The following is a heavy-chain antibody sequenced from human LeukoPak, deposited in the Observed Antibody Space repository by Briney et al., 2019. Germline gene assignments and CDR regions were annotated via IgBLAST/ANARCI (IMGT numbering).Heavy chain of an antibody. J-gene: IGHJ3*02. V-gene: IGHV5-51*01. CDR3: XXXXXXXXGYPNGAFDI. Sequence: GESLQISCKGSGYRFTSYWIGWVRQMPGKGLEWMGIIYPGDSDTRYSPSFQGQVTISADKSISTAYLQWSSLKASDPAMYYFXXXXXXXXGYPNGAFDIWGQGTMVTVSS. CDR1: GYRFTSYW. CDR2: IYPGDSDT. D-gene: IGHD3-16*02.